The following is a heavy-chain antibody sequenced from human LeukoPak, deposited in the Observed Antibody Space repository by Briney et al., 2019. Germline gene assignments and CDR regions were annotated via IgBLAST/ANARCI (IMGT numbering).Heavy chain of an antibody. CDR2: MHYSGST. Sequence: SETLSLTCTVSGGSISSSSYYWGWIRQPPGKGLEWIATMHYSGSTYYNPSLKSRVTISVDTSKNQFSLKLSSVTAADTAVYYCARENHDYGGNFDYWGQGTLVTVSS. CDR3: ARENHDYGGNFDY. V-gene: IGHV4-39*07. D-gene: IGHD4-23*01. J-gene: IGHJ4*02. CDR1: GGSISSSSYY.